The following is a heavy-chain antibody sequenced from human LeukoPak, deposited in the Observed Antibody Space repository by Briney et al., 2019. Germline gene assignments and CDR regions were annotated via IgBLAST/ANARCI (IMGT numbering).Heavy chain of an antibody. J-gene: IGHJ4*02. Sequence: GASVKVSCKASGYTFTSYDINWVRQATGQGLEWMGWMNPNSGNTGYAQKFQGRVTMTRNTSISTAYMELSSLRSEDTTVYYCATSGRYYYDSSGYLDYWGQGTLVTVSS. CDR3: ATSGRYYYDSSGYLDY. D-gene: IGHD3-22*01. CDR2: MNPNSGNT. CDR1: GYTFTSYD. V-gene: IGHV1-8*01.